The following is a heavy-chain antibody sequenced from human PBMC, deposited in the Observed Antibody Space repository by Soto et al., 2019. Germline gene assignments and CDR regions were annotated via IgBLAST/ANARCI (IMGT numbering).Heavy chain of an antibody. Sequence: QVPRVESGGGVVQPGRSLRPSCAASGFSFSDCGMHWVRQAPGKGLEWVAVFSYDGSDIYYGNSVKGRFTISRDLSNNTLYLQLNSLRTEDTALYYCSKEESSDCYRTADFWGQGTLVTVSS. CDR3: SKEESSDCYRTADF. CDR2: FSYDGSDI. J-gene: IGHJ4*02. D-gene: IGHD2-21*02. V-gene: IGHV3-30*18. CDR1: GFSFSDCG.